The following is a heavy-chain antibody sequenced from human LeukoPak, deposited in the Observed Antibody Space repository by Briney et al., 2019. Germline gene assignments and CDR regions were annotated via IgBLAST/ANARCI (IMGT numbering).Heavy chain of an antibody. CDR2: IKQEGSEK. CDR3: AREKDENDLLVPRNSHFDY. CDR1: GFTLSSYW. Sequence: GGSLRLSCAASGFTLSSYWMSGVRQAPGEGLEWVANIKQEGSEKYYVDSVKGRFTISRDNAKNSLYLQIESLRVEDTAVYYCAREKDENDLLVPRNSHFDYWGQGTLVTVSS. D-gene: IGHD6-13*01. V-gene: IGHV3-7*01. J-gene: IGHJ4*02.